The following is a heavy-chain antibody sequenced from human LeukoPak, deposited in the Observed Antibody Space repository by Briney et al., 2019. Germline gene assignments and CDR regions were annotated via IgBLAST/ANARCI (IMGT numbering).Heavy chain of an antibody. CDR2: IFHSGST. Sequence: PSETLSLTCDVSGGSISSSNWWSWVRQPPGKGLEWIGEIFHSGSTNYNPSLKSRVTISVDKSKKQFSLKLSSVTAADTAVYYCARDDQQQLVLEYFQHWGQGTLVTVSS. CDR3: ARDDQQQLVLEYFQH. V-gene: IGHV4-4*02. CDR1: GGSISSSNW. D-gene: IGHD6-13*01. J-gene: IGHJ1*01.